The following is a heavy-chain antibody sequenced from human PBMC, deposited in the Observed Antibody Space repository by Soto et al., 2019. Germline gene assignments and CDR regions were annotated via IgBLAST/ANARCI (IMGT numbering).Heavy chain of an antibody. J-gene: IGHJ5*02. CDR3: ARGDWFHP. Sequence: PSETLSLTCTVSGGSISSGDYYWNWIRQPPGKGLEWIGYIYYTGTTKYNPSLKSRATLSVDTAKNRFSLNLTSLTAADTAVYYRARGDWFHPWGQGTLVTVSS. V-gene: IGHV4-30-4*01. CDR1: GGSISSGDYY. CDR2: IYYTGTT.